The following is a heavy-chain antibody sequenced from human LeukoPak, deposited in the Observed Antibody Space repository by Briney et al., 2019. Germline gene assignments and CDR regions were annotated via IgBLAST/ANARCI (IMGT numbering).Heavy chain of an antibody. V-gene: IGHV3-74*01. Sequence: GGSLRLSCAASGFTFSSYWMHWVRQAPGKGPVWVSRINTDGSTTTYADSVKGRFTISRDNAKNTLYLQMNSLRAEDTAVYYCARATYYYDSSGYRAVYYFDYWGQGTLVTVSS. CDR3: ARATYYYDSSGYRAVYYFDY. J-gene: IGHJ4*02. CDR1: GFTFSSYW. D-gene: IGHD3-22*01. CDR2: INTDGSTT.